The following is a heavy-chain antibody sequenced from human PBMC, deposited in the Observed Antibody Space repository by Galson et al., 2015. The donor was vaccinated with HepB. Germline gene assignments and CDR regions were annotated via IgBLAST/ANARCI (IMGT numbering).Heavy chain of an antibody. J-gene: IGHJ4*02. V-gene: IGHV3-15*01. CDR3: TTSLGYWYGESTVAIDN. D-gene: IGHD2-8*02. Sequence: SLRLSCAASGFTFNNAWMSWVRQAPGKGLEWVGRIKSKAEDGTTIYAAPVKGRFTISRDDSKNTLYLQMNYLTTVDTAVYYCTTSLGYWYGESTVAIDNWGQGTLVTVSS. CDR1: GFTFNNAW. CDR2: IKSKAEDGTT.